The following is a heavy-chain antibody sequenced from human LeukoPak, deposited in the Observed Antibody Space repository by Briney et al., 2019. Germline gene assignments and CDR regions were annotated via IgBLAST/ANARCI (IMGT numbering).Heavy chain of an antibody. CDR2: IKSKTDGGTT. Sequence: GGSLRLSCAASGFTFSNAWMSWVRQAPGKGLEWVGRIKSKTDGGTTDYAAPMKGRFTISRDDSKNTLYLQMNSLKTEDTAVYYCTTASLYYDYVWGSYRSQGDFDYWGQGTLVTVSS. D-gene: IGHD3-16*02. V-gene: IGHV3-15*01. CDR1: GFTFSNAW. J-gene: IGHJ4*02. CDR3: TTASLYYDYVWGSYRSQGDFDY.